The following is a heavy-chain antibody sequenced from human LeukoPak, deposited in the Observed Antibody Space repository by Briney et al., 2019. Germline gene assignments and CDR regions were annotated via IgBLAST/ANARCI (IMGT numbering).Heavy chain of an antibody. CDR1: GFTVSSNY. D-gene: IGHD5-18*01. Sequence: GGSLRLSCAAPGFTVSSNYMSWVRQVPGKGLEWVSVIYSGGSSIFYADSVQGRFTISRDNSKNTVYLQMNSLRAEDTAVYYCARVGRGSTYGYVDYWGQGTLVTVSS. CDR2: IYSGGSSI. J-gene: IGHJ4*02. V-gene: IGHV3-66*01. CDR3: ARVGRGSTYGYVDY.